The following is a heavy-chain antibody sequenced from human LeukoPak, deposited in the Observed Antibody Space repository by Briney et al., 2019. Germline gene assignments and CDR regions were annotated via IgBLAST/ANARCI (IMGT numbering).Heavy chain of an antibody. CDR3: ARDRFRVVPAAIPDY. CDR2: INPNSGGT. Sequence: ASMKVSCKASGYTFTGYYMHWVRQAPGQGLEWMGWINPNSGGTNYAQKFQGRVTMTRDTSISTAYMELSRLRSDDTAVYYCARDRFRVVPAAIPDYWGQGTPVTVSS. J-gene: IGHJ4*02. V-gene: IGHV1-2*02. CDR1: GYTFTGYY. D-gene: IGHD2-2*02.